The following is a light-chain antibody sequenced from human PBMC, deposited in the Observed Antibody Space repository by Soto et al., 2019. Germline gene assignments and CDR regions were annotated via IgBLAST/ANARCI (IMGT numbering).Light chain of an antibody. CDR1: QGISSH. J-gene: IGKJ5*01. Sequence: DIQMTQSPSTLSVSVGGRFTITCLASQGISSHLAWYQQRPGKAPVLLIYGASNLQSGVPSRFSGSGSGTAFTLTISSLQPEDFATYYCQQFSGYPLTFGQGTRLEIK. V-gene: IGKV1-9*01. CDR2: GAS. CDR3: QQFSGYPLT.